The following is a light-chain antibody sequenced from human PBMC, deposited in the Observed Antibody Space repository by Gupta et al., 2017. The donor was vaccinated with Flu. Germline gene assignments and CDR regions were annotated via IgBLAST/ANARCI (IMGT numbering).Light chain of an antibody. J-gene: IGLJ1*01. CDR2: KDN. Sequence: SYELTQPPSVSVSPGQTVRITRSGAALPNHYAYWYRQKTGQAPEVVIYKDNERPSGIPERFSGSSSGTTVTLTISGVQAEDEADYYCQSTDNSGIHVFGAGTKVTVL. CDR1: ALPNHY. V-gene: IGLV3-25*03. CDR3: QSTDNSGIHV.